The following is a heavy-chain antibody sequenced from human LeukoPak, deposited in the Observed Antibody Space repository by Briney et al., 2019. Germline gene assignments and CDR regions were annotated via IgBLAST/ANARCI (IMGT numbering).Heavy chain of an antibody. J-gene: IGHJ6*02. V-gene: IGHV3-13*01. CDR3: ARVGAAAGDYGMDV. Sequence: GGSLRLSCAASGFTFSSYDMHWVRQATGRGLEWVSAIGTAGDTYNPGSVRGRFTISRENAKNSLYLQMNSLRAGDTAVYYCARVGAAAGDYGMDVWGQGTTVTVSS. D-gene: IGHD6-13*01. CDR1: GFTFSSYD. CDR2: IGTAGDT.